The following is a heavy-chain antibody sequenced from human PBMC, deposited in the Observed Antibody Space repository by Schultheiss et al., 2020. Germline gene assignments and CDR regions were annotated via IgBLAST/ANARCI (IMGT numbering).Heavy chain of an antibody. D-gene: IGHD2-8*02. CDR2: INPNSGGT. V-gene: IGHV1-2*06. J-gene: IGHJ4*02. CDR1: GHTFTGYY. Sequence: ASVKVSCKASGHTFTGYYMHWVRQAPGQGLEWMGRINPNSGGTNYAQKFQGRVTVTRDTSISTAYMELSRLRSDDTAVYYCARDIRTGGYMSVNFDNWGQGSLVTVSS. CDR3: ARDIRTGGYMSVNFDN.